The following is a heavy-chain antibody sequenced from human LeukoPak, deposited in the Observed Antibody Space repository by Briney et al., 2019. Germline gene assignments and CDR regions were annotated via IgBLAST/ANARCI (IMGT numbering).Heavy chain of an antibody. CDR3: ARVRDIVVVVDGMDV. CDR2: ISYDGSNK. CDR1: GFTFSSYA. D-gene: IGHD2-15*01. J-gene: IGHJ6*02. V-gene: IGHV3-30*04. Sequence: GGSLRLSCAASGFTFSSYAMHWVRQVPGKGLEWVAVISYDGSNKYYADSVKGRFTISRDNSKNTLYLQMNSLRAEDTAVYYCARVRDIVVVVDGMDVWGQGTTVTVSS.